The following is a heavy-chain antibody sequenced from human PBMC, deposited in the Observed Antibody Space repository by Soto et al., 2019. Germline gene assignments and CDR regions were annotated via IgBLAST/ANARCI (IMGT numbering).Heavy chain of an antibody. V-gene: IGHV3-9*01. D-gene: IGHD3-10*01. CDR1: GFTFDDYA. Sequence: SLRLSCAASGFTFDDYAMHWVRQAPGKGLEWVSGISWNSGSIGYVDSVKGRFTISRDNAKNSLYLQMHSLRAEDTALYYCAKDILFHGSGSWLDYWGQGTLVTVSS. CDR3: AKDILFHGSGSWLDY. J-gene: IGHJ4*02. CDR2: ISWNSGSI.